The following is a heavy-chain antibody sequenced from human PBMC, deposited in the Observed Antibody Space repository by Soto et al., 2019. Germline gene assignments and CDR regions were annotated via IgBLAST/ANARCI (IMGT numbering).Heavy chain of an antibody. D-gene: IGHD3-3*01. CDR1: GFTFSGSA. V-gene: IGHV3-73*01. CDR3: TRVFNDFWSGYVDY. CDR2: IRSKANSYAT. J-gene: IGHJ4*02. Sequence: PGGSLRLSCAASGFTFSGSAMHWVRQASGKGLEWVGRIRSKANSYATAYAASVKGRFTISRDDSKNTAYLQMNSLKTEDTAVYYCTRVFNDFWSGYVDYWGQGTLVTVSS.